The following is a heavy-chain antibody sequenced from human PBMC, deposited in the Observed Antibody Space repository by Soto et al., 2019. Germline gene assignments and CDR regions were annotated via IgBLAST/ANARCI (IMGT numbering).Heavy chain of an antibody. CDR2: ISYDENNR. D-gene: IGHD5-18*01. J-gene: IGHJ5*02. CDR1: GFTFSRYV. V-gene: IGHV3-30-3*01. CDR3: ARAMDTAMASKDNWFDP. Sequence: GGSLRLSCTASGFTFSRYVISWVRQAPGKGLEWVAVISYDENNRYYTDSVKGRFTISRDNSKNTLYLQVNSLRAEDTAVYYCARAMDTAMASKDNWFDPWGQGTLVTVSS.